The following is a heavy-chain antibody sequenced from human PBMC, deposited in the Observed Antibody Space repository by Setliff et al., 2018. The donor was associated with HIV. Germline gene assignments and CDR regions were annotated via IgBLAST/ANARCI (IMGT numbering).Heavy chain of an antibody. Sequence: PGGSLRLSCAASGFTFNSFTMNWVRQAPGKWLEWVSSIVTSQNYVYYADSMKGRFTISRDNAENSVYLQMDSLRAEHTAVYFCARGGSGWYELDYRGQGTLVTVS. J-gene: IGHJ4*02. D-gene: IGHD6-19*01. CDR2: IVTSQNYV. CDR3: ARGGSGWYELDY. V-gene: IGHV3-21*04. CDR1: GFTFNSFT.